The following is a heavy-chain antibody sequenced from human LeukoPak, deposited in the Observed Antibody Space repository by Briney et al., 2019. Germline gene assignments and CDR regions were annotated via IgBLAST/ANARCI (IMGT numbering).Heavy chain of an antibody. J-gene: IGHJ4*02. CDR1: GFTFRNYW. D-gene: IGHD2-15*01. CDR3: ARDQEGGAGSCYFDF. Sequence: QSGGSQRLSCAASGFTFRNYWMSWVRQAPGKGLEWVANIKEDGSEKYYVDSVKGRFVISRDNAKNSLYLQMDSLRVDDTAIYYCARDQEGGAGSCYFDFWGQGALVTVSS. CDR2: IKEDGSEK. V-gene: IGHV3-7*01.